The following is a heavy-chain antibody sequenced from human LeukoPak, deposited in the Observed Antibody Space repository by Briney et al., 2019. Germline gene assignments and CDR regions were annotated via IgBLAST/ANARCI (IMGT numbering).Heavy chain of an antibody. CDR3: ARESSRITIFGVAAPSYYFDY. CDR2: IYHSGST. J-gene: IGHJ4*02. Sequence: PSETLSLTCTVSGYSISSGYYWGWIRQPPGKGLERIGSIYHSGSTYYNPSLKSRVTISVDTSKNQFSLKLSSVTAADTAVYYCARESSRITIFGVAAPSYYFDYWGQGTLVTVSS. CDR1: GYSISSGYY. V-gene: IGHV4-38-2*02. D-gene: IGHD3-3*01.